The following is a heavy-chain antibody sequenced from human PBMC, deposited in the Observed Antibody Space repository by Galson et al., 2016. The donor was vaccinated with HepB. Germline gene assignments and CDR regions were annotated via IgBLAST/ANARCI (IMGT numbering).Heavy chain of an antibody. CDR3: ARDNSDILTGYGPCEH. V-gene: IGHV3-48*02. Sequence: SLRLSCAASGFSISSYSMHWVRQAPGKGLEWVSYISTGSTTIYYADSVKGRFTISRDNAKNSLYLQMNRLGDEDTAVYYCARDNSDILTGYGPCEHWGQGTLVTVSS. J-gene: IGHJ4*02. CDR1: GFSISSYS. CDR2: ISTGSTTI. D-gene: IGHD3-9*01.